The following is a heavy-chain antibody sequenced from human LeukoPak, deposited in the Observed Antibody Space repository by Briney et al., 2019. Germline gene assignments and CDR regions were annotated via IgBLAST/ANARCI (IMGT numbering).Heavy chain of an antibody. V-gene: IGHV1-69*13. CDR1: GGTFSSYA. CDR3: ASSGGYQLPLWFGERSYAFDI. D-gene: IGHD3-10*01. CDR2: IIPIFGTA. J-gene: IGHJ3*02. Sequence: GASVKVSCKASGGTFSSYAISWVRQAPGQGLEWMGGIIPIFGTANYAQKFQGRVTITADESTSTAYMELRSLRSDDTAVYYCASSGGYQLPLWFGERSYAFDIWGQGTMVTVSS.